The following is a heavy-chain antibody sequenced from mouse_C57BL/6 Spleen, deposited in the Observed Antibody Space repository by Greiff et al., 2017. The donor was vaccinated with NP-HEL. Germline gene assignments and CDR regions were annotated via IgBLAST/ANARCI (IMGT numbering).Heavy chain of an antibody. D-gene: IGHD2-3*01. CDR3: ARFEGGYYLLDY. Sequence: QVQLKESGPELVKPGASVKISCKASGYAFSSSWMNWVKQRPGKGLEWIGRIYPGDGDTNYNGKFKGKATLTADKSSSTAYMQLSSLTSEDSAVYFCARFEGGYYLLDYWGQGTTLTVSS. J-gene: IGHJ2*01. CDR1: GYAFSSSW. CDR2: IYPGDGDT. V-gene: IGHV1-82*01.